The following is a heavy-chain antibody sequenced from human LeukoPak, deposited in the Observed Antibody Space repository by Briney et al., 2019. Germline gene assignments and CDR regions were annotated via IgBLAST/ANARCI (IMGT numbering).Heavy chain of an antibody. Sequence: SETLSLTCTVSGDSFSSSIYYWGWLRQPPGKGLEWIGTIYYSGTTYYNPSLKSRVTISVDTSKNQFSLKLTSVTAADTAVYYCARSVAGIGEFHNWFDPWGQGTLVTVSS. V-gene: IGHV4-39*01. D-gene: IGHD3-3*01. CDR3: ARSVAGIGEFHNWFDP. CDR1: GDSFSSSIYY. J-gene: IGHJ5*02. CDR2: IYYSGTT.